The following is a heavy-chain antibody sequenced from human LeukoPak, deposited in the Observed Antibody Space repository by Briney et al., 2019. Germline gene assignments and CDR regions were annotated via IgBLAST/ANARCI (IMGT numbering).Heavy chain of an antibody. CDR3: AELGITMIGGV. V-gene: IGHV3-48*04. J-gene: IGHJ6*04. CDR1: RFTFSSYS. Sequence: GGSLRPSCAASRFTFSSYSMNWVRQAPGKGLEWVSYISSSGSTIYYADSVKGRFTISRDNAKNSLYLQMNSLRAEDTAVYYCAELGITMIGGVWGKGTTVTISS. CDR2: ISSSGSTI. D-gene: IGHD3-10*02.